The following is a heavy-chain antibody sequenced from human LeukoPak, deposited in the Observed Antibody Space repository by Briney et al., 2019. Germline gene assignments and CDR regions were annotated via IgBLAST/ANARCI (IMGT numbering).Heavy chain of an antibody. CDR1: GYTFTSYY. J-gene: IGHJ1*01. Sequence: GASVKVSCKASGYTFTSYYMHWVRQAPGQGLEWMGIINPSGGSTSYAQKFQGRVTMTRDMSTSTVYMELSSLRSEDTAVYYCARPYDSRGYYGEYFQHWGQGTLVTVSS. D-gene: IGHD3-22*01. CDR3: ARPYDSRGYYGEYFQH. V-gene: IGHV1-46*01. CDR2: INPSGGST.